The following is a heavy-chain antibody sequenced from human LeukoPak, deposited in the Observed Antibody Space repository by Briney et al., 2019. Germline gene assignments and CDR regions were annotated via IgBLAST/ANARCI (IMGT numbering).Heavy chain of an antibody. CDR1: GFTFGTSA. CDR2: IVVGGGNT. D-gene: IGHD3-22*01. J-gene: IGHJ3*02. Sequence: GASVKVSCKASGFTFGTSAVQWVRQSRGQHLEWIGWIVVGGGNTKSAQKFQERVTITRDMSTSTVYLELSSLRSEDTAVYYCAADHTYYYDGSGYYVGSAFDIWGQGTTVTVSS. V-gene: IGHV1-58*01. CDR3: AADHTYYYDGSGYYVGSAFDI.